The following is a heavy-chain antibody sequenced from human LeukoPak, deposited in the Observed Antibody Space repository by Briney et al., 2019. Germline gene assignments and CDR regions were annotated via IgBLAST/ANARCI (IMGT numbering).Heavy chain of an antibody. D-gene: IGHD1/OR15-1a*01. V-gene: IGHV3-49*03. Sequence: GGSLRLSCAASGFTFRSYAMSWFRQAPGKGLEWVGFIGSRAYGGTTEYAASVKGRFIISRDDSKSIAYLQMNSLKTEDTAVYYCTRDLSGTIDYWGQGTLVTVSS. CDR3: TRDLSGTIDY. CDR2: IGSRAYGGTT. CDR1: GFTFRSYA. J-gene: IGHJ4*02.